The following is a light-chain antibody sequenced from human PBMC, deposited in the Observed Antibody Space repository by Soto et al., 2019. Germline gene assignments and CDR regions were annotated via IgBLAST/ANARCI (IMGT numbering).Light chain of an antibody. V-gene: IGKV3-20*01. Sequence: EIVLTQSPGTLSLSPGERATLSCRASQSVSSSYLAWYQQKPDQAPRPLIYGASSRATGVPDRFSGSGSGTDFTLTISKLEPEDFAVYYCQQYGSSHSFTFGPGTKLDI. J-gene: IGKJ3*01. CDR1: QSVSSSY. CDR2: GAS. CDR3: QQYGSSHSFT.